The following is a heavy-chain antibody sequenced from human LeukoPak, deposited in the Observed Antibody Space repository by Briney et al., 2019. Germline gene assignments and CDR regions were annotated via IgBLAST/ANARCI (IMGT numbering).Heavy chain of an antibody. V-gene: IGHV1-2*02. D-gene: IGHD4-17*01. CDR1: GYTFTSYD. J-gene: IGHJ4*02. CDR3: ARGLRRDYVMLFY. CDR2: INPNSGGT. Sequence: ASVKVSCKASGYTFTSYDINWVRQATGQGLEWMGWINPNSGGTNYAQKFQGRVTMTRDTSISTAYMELSRLRSDDTAVYYCARGLRRDYVMLFYWGQGTLVTVSS.